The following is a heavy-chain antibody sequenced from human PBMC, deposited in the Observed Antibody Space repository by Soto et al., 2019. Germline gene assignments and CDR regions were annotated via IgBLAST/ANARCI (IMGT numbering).Heavy chain of an antibody. Sequence: TGGSLRLSCAASGFTFSSYAMSWVRQAPGKGLEWVSAISGSGGSTYYADSVKGRFTTSRDNSKNTLYLQMNSLRAEDTAVYYCAKEGYSSSSLFVRWFDPWGQGTLVTSPQ. CDR3: AKEGYSSSSLFVRWFDP. V-gene: IGHV3-23*01. CDR1: GFTFSSYA. J-gene: IGHJ5*02. CDR2: ISGSGGST. D-gene: IGHD6-6*01.